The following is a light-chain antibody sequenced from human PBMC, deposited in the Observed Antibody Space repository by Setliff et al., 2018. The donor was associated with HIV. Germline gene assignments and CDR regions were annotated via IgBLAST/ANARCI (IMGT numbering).Light chain of an antibody. CDR1: GSDVGGYNY. J-gene: IGLJ1*01. CDR3: SSYAITNTLL. Sequence: QSALAQPASVSGSPGQSITISCTGTGSDVGGYNYVSWYQQHPGKAPKLIIYEVRHRPSGVSNRFSGSKSGNTASLTVSGLQAEDEADYYCSSYAITNTLLFGTGTKGTVL. CDR2: EVR. V-gene: IGLV2-14*03.